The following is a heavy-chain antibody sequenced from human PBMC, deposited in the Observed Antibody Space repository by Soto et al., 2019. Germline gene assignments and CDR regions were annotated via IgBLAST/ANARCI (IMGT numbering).Heavy chain of an antibody. J-gene: IGHJ6*02. Sequence: LRLSCAASGFTFSSYGMHWVRQAPGKGLEWVAVISYDGSNKYYADSVKGRFTISRDNSKNTLYLQMNSLRAEDTAVYYCAKDSGWLSTYYYYGMDVWGQGTTVTVSS. CDR1: GFTFSSYG. CDR2: ISYDGSNK. D-gene: IGHD3-22*01. CDR3: AKDSGWLSTYYYYGMDV. V-gene: IGHV3-30*18.